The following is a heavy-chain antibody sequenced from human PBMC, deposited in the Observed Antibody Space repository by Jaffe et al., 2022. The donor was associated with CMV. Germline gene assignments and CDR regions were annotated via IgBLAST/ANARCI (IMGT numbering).Heavy chain of an antibody. CDR3: ANYDFWSGLGSAN. J-gene: IGHJ4*02. D-gene: IGHD3-3*01. V-gene: IGHV4-39*01. CDR2: IHYSGRGST. CDR1: GASINSRTYY. Sequence: QLQLQESGPGLVKPSETLSLFCTVSGASINSRTYYWGWVRQPPGKGLEWIGNIHYSGRGSTYYRPSLKSRVTISVDTSKNQFSLRLTSVTAADTAVYYCANYDFWSGLGSANWGQGTLVTVSS.